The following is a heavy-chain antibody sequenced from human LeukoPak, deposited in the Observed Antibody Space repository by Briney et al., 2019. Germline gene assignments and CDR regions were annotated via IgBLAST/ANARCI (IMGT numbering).Heavy chain of an antibody. Sequence: PSETLSLTCTVSGGSISSSSYYWGWIRQPPGKGLEWIGEINHSGSTNYNPSLKSRVTISVDTSKNQFSLKLSSVTAADTAVYYCARRRIQLWTNAFDIWGQGTMVTVSS. J-gene: IGHJ3*02. V-gene: IGHV4-39*07. CDR1: GGSISSSSYY. CDR3: ARRRIQLWTNAFDI. CDR2: INHSGST. D-gene: IGHD5-18*01.